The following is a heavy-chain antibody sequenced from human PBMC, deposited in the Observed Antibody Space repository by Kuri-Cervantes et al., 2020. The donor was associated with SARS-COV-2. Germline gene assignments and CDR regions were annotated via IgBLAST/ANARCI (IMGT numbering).Heavy chain of an antibody. V-gene: IGHV3-11*04. Sequence: GESLKISCSASGFTFSDYYMSWIRQAPGKGLEWVSYISSSSSTIYYADSVKGRFTISRDNAKNSLYLQMNSLRDEDTAVYYCAKHYGSGLSYYYYGMDVWGQGTTVTVSS. CDR1: GFTFSDYY. D-gene: IGHD3-10*01. CDR3: AKHYGSGLSYYYYGMDV. CDR2: ISSSSSTI. J-gene: IGHJ6*02.